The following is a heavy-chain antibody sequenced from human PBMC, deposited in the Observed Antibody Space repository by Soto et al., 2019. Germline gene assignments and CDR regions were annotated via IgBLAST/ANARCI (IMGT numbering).Heavy chain of an antibody. D-gene: IGHD6-6*01. J-gene: IGHJ4*02. CDR1: GFTFSSYS. Sequence: PGGSLRLSCAASGFTFSSYSMNWVRQAPGKGLEWVSSISSSSSYIYYADSVKGRFTISRDNAKNSLYLQMNSLRAEDTAVYYCARLEYSSSAGGWYWGQGTLVTVSS. CDR2: ISSSSSYI. CDR3: ARLEYSSSAGGWY. V-gene: IGHV3-21*01.